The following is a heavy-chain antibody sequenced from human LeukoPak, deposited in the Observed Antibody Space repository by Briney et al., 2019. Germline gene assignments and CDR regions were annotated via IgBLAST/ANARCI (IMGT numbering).Heavy chain of an antibody. J-gene: IGHJ4*02. V-gene: IGHV4-39*07. D-gene: IGHD6-13*01. Sequence: PSETLSLTCTVSGGSISSSSYYWGWIRQPPGKGLEWIGSIYYSGSTYYNPSLKSRVTISVDTSKNQFSLKLSSVTAADTAVYYCARASVIAAAVAFDYWGQGTLVTVSS. CDR1: GGSISSSSYY. CDR3: ARASVIAAAVAFDY. CDR2: IYYSGST.